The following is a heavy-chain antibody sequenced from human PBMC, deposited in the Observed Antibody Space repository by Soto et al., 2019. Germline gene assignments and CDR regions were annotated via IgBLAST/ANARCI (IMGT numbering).Heavy chain of an antibody. J-gene: IGHJ6*03. D-gene: IGHD6-6*01. V-gene: IGHV1-2*04. CDR1: GYTFTGYY. CDR3: AREGSSSIPAPRAYYYYYMEV. CDR2: INPNSGGT. Sequence: ASVKVSCKASGYTFTGYYMHWVRQAPGQGLEWMGWINPNSGGTNYAQKFQGWVTMTRDTSISTAYMELSRLRSDDTAVYYCAREGSSSIPAPRAYYYYYMEVGGKGTRVT.